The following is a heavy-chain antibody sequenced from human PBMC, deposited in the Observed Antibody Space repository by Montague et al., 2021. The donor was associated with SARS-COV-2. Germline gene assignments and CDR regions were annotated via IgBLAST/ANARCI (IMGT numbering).Heavy chain of an antibody. Sequence: SETLSLTCSVSGGSINNYQWNWIRQSPGKGPEWIGYINYIGDTNYNPSLRGRVTMSVDRSTNQFSLRLNSVTAADSAVYYCATNVGRRLSGWEDAFDIWGPGTMVSVSS. CDR2: INYIGDT. CDR3: ATNVGRRLSGWEDAFDI. V-gene: IGHV4-59*01. D-gene: IGHD6-19*01. CDR1: GGSINNYQ. J-gene: IGHJ3*02.